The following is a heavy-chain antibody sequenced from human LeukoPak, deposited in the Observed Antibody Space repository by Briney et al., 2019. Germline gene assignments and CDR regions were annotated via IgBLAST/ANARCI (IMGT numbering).Heavy chain of an antibody. D-gene: IGHD2-2*01. CDR3: AKDRPYASFED. CDR2: ISYDGSNK. J-gene: IGHJ4*02. V-gene: IGHV3-30*04. Sequence: GGSLRLSCAASGFTFSSYAMHWVRQAPGKGLEWVAVISYDGSNKYYADSVKGRFTISRDNSKNTMYVQMNSLRAEDTAVYYCAKDRPYASFEDWGQGTLVTVSS. CDR1: GFTFSSYA.